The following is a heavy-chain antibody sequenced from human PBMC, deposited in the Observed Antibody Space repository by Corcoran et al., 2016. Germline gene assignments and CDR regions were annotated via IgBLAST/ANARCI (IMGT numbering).Heavy chain of an antibody. V-gene: IGHV1-69*06. D-gene: IGHD2-2*01. Sequence: QVQLVQSGAEVKKPGSSVKVSCKASGGTFSSYAISWVRQAPGQGLEWMGGIIPIFGPANYAQKVQGRVTITADKSTSTAYMELSSLRSEDTAVYYCARERGVYCSSTSCNNWFDPWGQGTLVTVSS. J-gene: IGHJ5*02. CDR1: GGTFSSYA. CDR3: ARERGVYCSSTSCNNWFDP. CDR2: IIPIFGPA.